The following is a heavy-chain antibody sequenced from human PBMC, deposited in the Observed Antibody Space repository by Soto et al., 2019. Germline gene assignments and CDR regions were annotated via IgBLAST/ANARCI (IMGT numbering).Heavy chain of an antibody. CDR2: ISGSGGST. D-gene: IGHD2-2*01. J-gene: IGHJ4*02. Sequence: GALRLSCAASGFTFSSYAMSWVRQAPGKGLEWVSAISGSGGSTYYADSVKGRFTISRDNSKNTLYLQMNSLRAEDTAVYYCAKGFRVVVPPLPFDYWGQGTLVTVSS. CDR3: AKGFRVVVPPLPFDY. V-gene: IGHV3-23*01. CDR1: GFTFSSYA.